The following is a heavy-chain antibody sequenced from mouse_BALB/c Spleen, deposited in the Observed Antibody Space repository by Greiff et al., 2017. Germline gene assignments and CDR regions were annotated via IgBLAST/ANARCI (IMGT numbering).Heavy chain of an antibody. CDR2: ISNGGGST. Sequence: EVKLMESGGGLVQPGGSLKLSCAASGFTFSSYTMSWVRQTPEKRLEWVAYISNGGGSTYYPDTVKGRFTISRDNAKNTLYLQMSSLKSEDTAMYYCARQGYYGNSAWFAYWGQGTLVTVSA. CDR3: ARQGYYGNSAWFAY. V-gene: IGHV5-12-2*01. J-gene: IGHJ3*01. D-gene: IGHD2-1*01. CDR1: GFTFSSYT.